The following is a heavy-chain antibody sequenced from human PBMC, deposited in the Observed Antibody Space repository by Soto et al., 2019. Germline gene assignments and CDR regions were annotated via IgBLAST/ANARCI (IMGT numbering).Heavy chain of an antibody. CDR3: ERTNTIYDSSGYHTPFDY. D-gene: IGHD3-22*01. J-gene: IGHJ4*02. CDR2: IYYSGST. V-gene: IGHV4-59*01. CDR1: GGSISSYY. Sequence: SETLSLTCTVSGGSISSYYWSWIRQPPGKGLEWIGYIYYSGSTNYNPSLKSRVTISVDTSKNQFSLKLSSVTAADTAVYYCERTNTIYDSSGYHTPFDYGGQGTLVPVSP.